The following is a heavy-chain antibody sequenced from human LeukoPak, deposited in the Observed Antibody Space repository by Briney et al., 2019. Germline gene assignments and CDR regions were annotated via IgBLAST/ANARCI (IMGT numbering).Heavy chain of an antibody. Sequence: QPGGSLRLSCAASGFTFSSYWMSWVRQAPGKGLEWVANIKQDGSEKYYVDSVKGRFTISRDNAKNSLYLQMNSLRAEDTAVYYCARDVTTYYYGSGSYPNWFDPWGQGTLATVSS. V-gene: IGHV3-7*01. CDR3: ARDVTTYYYGSGSYPNWFDP. D-gene: IGHD3-10*01. CDR1: GFTFSSYW. CDR2: IKQDGSEK. J-gene: IGHJ5*02.